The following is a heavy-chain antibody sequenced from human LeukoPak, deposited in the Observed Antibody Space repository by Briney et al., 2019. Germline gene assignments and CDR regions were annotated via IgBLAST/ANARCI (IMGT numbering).Heavy chain of an antibody. Sequence: KSSETLSLTCTVSGGSINSGGYYWSWIRQSPGEGLEWIGYIYYSGSTYYSPSLRSRITMSVDTSKSQFSLRLTSVTAADTAVYYCARAPTGYWFDFWGQGTLITVSS. J-gene: IGHJ5*01. V-gene: IGHV4-31*03. CDR1: GGSINSGGYY. CDR2: IYYSGST. CDR3: ARAPTGYWFDF. D-gene: IGHD4-17*01.